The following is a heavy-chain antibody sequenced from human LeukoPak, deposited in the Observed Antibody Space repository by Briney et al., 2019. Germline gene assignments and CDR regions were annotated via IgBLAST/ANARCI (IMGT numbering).Heavy chain of an antibody. Sequence: SETLSLTCTVSGRSLSSYCWRWIRQPAGRGLEWIGYVYYSGSTDDNPSLKSRVTISVDTSQNQFSLHLSSVTAADTAVYYCARFFYSYRDYWAQRTRVTVSS. V-gene: IGHV4-59*01. D-gene: IGHD2-15*01. CDR3: ARFFYSYRDY. CDR2: VYYSGST. J-gene: IGHJ4*02. CDR1: GRSLSSYC.